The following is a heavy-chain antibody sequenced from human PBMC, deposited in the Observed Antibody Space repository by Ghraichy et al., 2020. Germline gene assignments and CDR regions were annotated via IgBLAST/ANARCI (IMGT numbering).Heavy chain of an antibody. D-gene: IGHD2-15*01. V-gene: IGHV4-39*01. CDR2: VYYSGST. CDR1: GCSISSSSYY. Sequence: SETLSLTCTVSGCSISSSSYYWGWIRQPPGKGLEWIGSVYYSGSTYYHPSLQSRVTISVDTSTNQFSLTLSSGTAADTAVYYCARHGWRYCSAGSCSPPYYYYYGMDVWGKGPTVTVS. CDR3: ARHGWRYCSAGSCSPPYYYYYGMDV. J-gene: IGHJ6*04.